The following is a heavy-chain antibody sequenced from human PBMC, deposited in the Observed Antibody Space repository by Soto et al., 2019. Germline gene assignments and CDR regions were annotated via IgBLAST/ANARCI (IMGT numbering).Heavy chain of an antibody. V-gene: IGHV3-30-3*01. Sequence: QVKLVESGGGVVQPGTSLRLSCAASGFTFSRYSLHWVRQAPGKGLEWVAGSNEYYADSVKGRFTISRDNSKAMLYLQMNNLRAEDTAVCYCARDYFDSGGFYSDLLGFWGQGTLVTVPS. D-gene: IGHD3-22*01. CDR3: ARDYFDSGGFYSDLLGF. CDR2: GSNE. J-gene: IGHJ4*02. CDR1: GFTFSRYS.